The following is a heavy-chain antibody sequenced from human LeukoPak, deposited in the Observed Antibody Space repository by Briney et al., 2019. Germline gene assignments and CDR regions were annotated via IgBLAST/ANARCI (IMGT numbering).Heavy chain of an antibody. CDR1: GVSITSDTYY. CDR2: ILHSGST. V-gene: IGHV4-30-2*01. J-gene: IGHJ4*02. CDR3: ARTRDFWSAYFDY. D-gene: IGHD3-3*01. Sequence: SQTLSLTCAVSGVSITSDTYYWSWIRQPPGKGLEWIGYILHSGSTYHNPSLKSRVTISVDTSKNQFSLKLSSVTAADTAVCFCARTRDFWSAYFDYWGQGILVTVSS.